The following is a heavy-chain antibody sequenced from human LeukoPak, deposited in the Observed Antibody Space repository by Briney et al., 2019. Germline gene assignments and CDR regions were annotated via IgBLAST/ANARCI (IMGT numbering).Heavy chain of an antibody. J-gene: IGHJ5*02. Sequence: ASVKVSCKASGGTFSSYAISWVRQAPGQGLEWMGGIIPIFGTANYAQKFQGGVTITTDESTSTAYMELSSLRSEDTAVYYCARDRDIAARWFDPWGQGTLVTVSS. CDR1: GGTFSSYA. V-gene: IGHV1-69*05. CDR2: IIPIFGTA. CDR3: ARDRDIAARWFDP. D-gene: IGHD6-6*01.